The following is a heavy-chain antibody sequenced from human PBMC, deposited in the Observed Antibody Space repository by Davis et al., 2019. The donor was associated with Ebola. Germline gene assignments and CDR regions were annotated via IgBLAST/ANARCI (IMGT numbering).Heavy chain of an antibody. V-gene: IGHV1-46*03. CDR2: INPNDGRT. Sequence: ASVTVSCMASVYTFTNYYMHWVRQAPGQGLEWMGMINPNDGRTIYAQKFQGRVTVTRDTSTTTVYMDLSSLRSEDTALYYCTTPGGQDSGYDVFDIWGQGTMVTVSS. D-gene: IGHD5-12*01. J-gene: IGHJ3*02. CDR3: TTPGGQDSGYDVFDI. CDR1: VYTFTNYY.